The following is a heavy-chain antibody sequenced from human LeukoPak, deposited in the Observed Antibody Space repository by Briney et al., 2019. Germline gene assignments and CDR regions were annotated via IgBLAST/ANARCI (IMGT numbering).Heavy chain of an antibody. J-gene: IGHJ6*02. CDR3: AMGDYYYYGMDV. D-gene: IGHD3-16*01. V-gene: IGHV1-2*02. CDR1: GYTFTGHY. CDR2: INPNSGGT. Sequence: ASVKVSCKASGYTFTGHYMHWVRQAPGQGLEWMGWINPNSGGTNYAQKFQGRVTMTRDTSISTAYMELSRLRSDDTAVYYCAMGDYYYYGMDVWGQGTTVTVSS.